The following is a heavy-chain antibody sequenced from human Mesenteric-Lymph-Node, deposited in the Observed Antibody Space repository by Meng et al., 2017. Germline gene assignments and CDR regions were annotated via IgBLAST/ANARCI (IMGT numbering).Heavy chain of an antibody. CDR1: GYTLTELS. Sequence: ASVKVSCKVSGYTLTELSMHWVRQAPGKGLEWMGGFDSEDGETIYAQKFQGRVTMTEDTSTDTAYMELSSLRSEDTAVYYCATSFSSPVFTMVRGVIRGHYYYYGMDVWGQGTTVTVSS. J-gene: IGHJ6*02. CDR2: FDSEDGET. V-gene: IGHV1-24*01. D-gene: IGHD3-10*01. CDR3: ATSFSSPVFTMVRGVIRGHYYYYGMDV.